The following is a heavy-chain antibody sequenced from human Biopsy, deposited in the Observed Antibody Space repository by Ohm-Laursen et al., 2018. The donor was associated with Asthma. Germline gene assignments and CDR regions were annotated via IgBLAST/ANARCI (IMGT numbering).Heavy chain of an antibody. V-gene: IGHV3-23*01. CDR1: GFTFSSYA. CDR2: VSGSGGNT. J-gene: IGHJ4*02. Sequence: SLRLSCAASGFTFSSYAMNWVRQAPGKGLEWVSTVSGSGGNTYYADSVKGRLTISRDNSKNTLYLQMNSLRAGDTAVYYCWKGGGDIVVVISATTLDYWGQGALVTVSS. CDR3: WKGGGDIVVVISATTLDY. D-gene: IGHD2-15*01.